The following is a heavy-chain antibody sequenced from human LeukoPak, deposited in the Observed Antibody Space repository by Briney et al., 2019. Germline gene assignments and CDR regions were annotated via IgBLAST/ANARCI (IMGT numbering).Heavy chain of an antibody. Sequence: SGTLSLTCAVYGGSFSGYYWSWIRQPPGKGLEWIGEINHSGSTNYNPSLKSRVTISVDTSKNQFSLKLSSVTAADTAVYYCARGPRRAFGIWGQGTMVTVSS. J-gene: IGHJ3*02. V-gene: IGHV4-34*01. CDR3: ARGPRRAFGI. CDR1: GGSFSGYY. D-gene: IGHD5-24*01. CDR2: INHSGST.